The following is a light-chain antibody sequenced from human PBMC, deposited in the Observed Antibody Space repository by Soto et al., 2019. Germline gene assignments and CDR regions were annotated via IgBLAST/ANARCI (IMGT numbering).Light chain of an antibody. V-gene: IGKV3-20*01. CDR2: GAS. CDR3: QQSGSSLYT. CDR1: QSVSSAY. Sequence: EIVLTQSPGTLSLSPGERATLSCRASQSVSSAYLAWYQQIPGQAPRLLIYGASSRASGLPDRFSGRGSGKDFTLIISGLEPEDFAVYSCQQSGSSLYTFGQGTKLEIK. J-gene: IGKJ2*01.